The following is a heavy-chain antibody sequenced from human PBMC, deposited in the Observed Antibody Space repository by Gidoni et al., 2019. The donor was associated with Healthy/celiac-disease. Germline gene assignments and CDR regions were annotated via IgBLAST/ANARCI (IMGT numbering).Heavy chain of an antibody. Sequence: EVQLVESAGGLVQPGGSLRLSCAASGFTFSSYWMSWVRQAPGKGLAWVANIKQDGSEKYYVDSVKGRFTISRDNAKNSLYLQMNSLRAEDTAVYYCARVRARRVYQLQAYYMDVWGKGTTVTVSS. D-gene: IGHD2-2*01. CDR2: IKQDGSEK. CDR3: ARVRARRVYQLQAYYMDV. J-gene: IGHJ6*03. V-gene: IGHV3-7*01. CDR1: GFTFSSYW.